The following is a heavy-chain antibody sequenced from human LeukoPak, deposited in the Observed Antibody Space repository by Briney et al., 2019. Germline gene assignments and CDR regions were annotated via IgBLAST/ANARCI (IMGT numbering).Heavy chain of an antibody. CDR2: ISGSGGST. Sequence: PGGSLRLSCAASGFTFSSYAMSWVRQAPGKGLEWVSAISGSGGSTYYADSVKGRFTISRDNAKNSLYLQMNSLRAEDTAVYYCARDSRYYDSRRDNAFDIWGQGTMVTVSS. CDR3: ARDSRYYDSRRDNAFDI. J-gene: IGHJ3*02. D-gene: IGHD3-22*01. V-gene: IGHV3-23*01. CDR1: GFTFSSYA.